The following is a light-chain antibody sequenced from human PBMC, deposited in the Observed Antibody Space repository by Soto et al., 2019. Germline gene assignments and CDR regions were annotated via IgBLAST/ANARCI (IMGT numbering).Light chain of an antibody. Sequence: QSVLTQPASVSGSPGQSITISCTGTSSDVGGYNYVSWYQQHPGKAPKVMIYDVSNRPSGVSNRFSGSKSGNTASLTISGLQAEDEADYYCTSYTSSSTLTVFGTGTKVNVL. CDR3: TSYTSSSTLTV. CDR1: SSDVGGYNY. V-gene: IGLV2-14*01. CDR2: DVS. J-gene: IGLJ1*01.